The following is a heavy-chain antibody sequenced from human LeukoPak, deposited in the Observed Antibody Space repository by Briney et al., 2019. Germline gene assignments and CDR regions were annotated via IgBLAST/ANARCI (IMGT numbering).Heavy chain of an antibody. Sequence: GGSLRLSCAASGFTFDDYAMHWVRHAPGKGLEWVSGITWNSGSIDYADSVKGRFTISRDNAKNSLYLQMNSLRAEDMAFYYCAKGGRGSGWYDAFDMWGQGTMVTVSS. V-gene: IGHV3-9*03. CDR1: GFTFDDYA. J-gene: IGHJ3*02. CDR3: AKGGRGSGWYDAFDM. D-gene: IGHD6-19*01. CDR2: ITWNSGSI.